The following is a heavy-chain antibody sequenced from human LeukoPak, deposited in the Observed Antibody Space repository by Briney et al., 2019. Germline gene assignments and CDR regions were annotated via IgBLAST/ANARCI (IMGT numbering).Heavy chain of an antibody. V-gene: IGHV3-30-3*01. Sequence: GGSLRLSCAASGFTFSSYAMHWVRQAPGKGLEWVAVISYDGSNKYYADSVKGRFTISRDNSKNTLSLQMNSLRAEDTAVYYCGRDISGSYPYWGQGTLVTVSS. D-gene: IGHD1-26*01. CDR3: GRDISGSYPY. CDR1: GFTFSSYA. CDR2: ISYDGSNK. J-gene: IGHJ4*02.